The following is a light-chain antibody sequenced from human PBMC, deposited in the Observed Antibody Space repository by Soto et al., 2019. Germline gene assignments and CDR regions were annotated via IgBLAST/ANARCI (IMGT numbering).Light chain of an antibody. V-gene: IGKV1-5*03. CDR2: KAS. CDR1: YKIDNW. J-gene: IGKJ4*01. Sequence: MHMYQTPSSLSASVGDRVTITCRASYKIDNWLAWFQQKPGKAPKLLIYKASTVESRVPSRFSGSGSGTEFTLTISSLHTDDFASYYWLHCITYPLTFGGGTKVYIK. CDR3: LHCITYPLT.